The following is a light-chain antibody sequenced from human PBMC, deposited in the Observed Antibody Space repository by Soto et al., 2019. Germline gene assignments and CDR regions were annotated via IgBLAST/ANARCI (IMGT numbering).Light chain of an antibody. Sequence: EILLTQSPATLSLSRGERATLSCRASQSVSSYLAWYQQKPGQAPRLLIYDASNRATGIPARFSGSGSGTDFTLTISSLEPEDFAVYYCQQRSNWPTFGQGTRLEIK. CDR2: DAS. CDR3: QQRSNWPT. CDR1: QSVSSY. V-gene: IGKV3-11*01. J-gene: IGKJ5*01.